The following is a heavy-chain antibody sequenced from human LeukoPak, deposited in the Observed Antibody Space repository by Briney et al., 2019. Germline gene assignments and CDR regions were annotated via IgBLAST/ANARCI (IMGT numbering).Heavy chain of an antibody. J-gene: IGHJ5*02. CDR3: TRGTLHLDT. D-gene: IGHD2-21*02. Sequence: SETLSLTCDVSGFSISSGYYWGWIRQPPGKGLEWVATISHSGNTYFNPSLQSRVTVSLDTSKNQFPLNVTSVKVADTAIYFCTRGTLHLDTWGQGTLVIVSS. CDR2: ISHSGNT. CDR1: GFSISSGYY. V-gene: IGHV4-38-2*01.